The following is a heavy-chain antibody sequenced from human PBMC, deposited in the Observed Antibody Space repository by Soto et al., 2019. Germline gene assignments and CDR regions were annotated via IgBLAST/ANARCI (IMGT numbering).Heavy chain of an antibody. D-gene: IGHD3-16*02. Sequence: GESLKISCKGSGYSFTSYWIVWVRQMPGKGLEWMGTIYPGDSDTRYSPSFQGQVTISADQSISTAYLQWNSLKASHTAMYFCSTNNVYCFSTPCYVMDFCGPGSAVIVSSGM. CDR2: IYPGDSDT. CDR1: GYSFTSYW. CDR3: STNNVYCFSTPCYVMDFCGPGSAVIVSSGM. J-gene: IGHJ6*01. V-gene: IGHV5-51*01.